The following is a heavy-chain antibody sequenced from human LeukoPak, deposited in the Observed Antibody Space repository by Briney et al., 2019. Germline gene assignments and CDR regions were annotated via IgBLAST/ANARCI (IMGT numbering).Heavy chain of an antibody. J-gene: IGHJ6*02. CDR3: VRGAGIDRAYIYGLDV. Sequence: PGRSLRLSCAASGFTFSSYAMHWVRQAPGKGLEGVGRTRNKAEGYTTEYATSVKGRFIVSRDDSLNSVYLQMNSLNADDTAVYYCVRGAGIDRAYIYGLDVWGQGTTVTVSS. V-gene: IGHV3-72*01. CDR2: TRNKAEGYTT. CDR1: GFTFSSYA. D-gene: IGHD5-18*01.